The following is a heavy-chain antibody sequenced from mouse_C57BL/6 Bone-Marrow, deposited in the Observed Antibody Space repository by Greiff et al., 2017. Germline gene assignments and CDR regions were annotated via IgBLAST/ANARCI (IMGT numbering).Heavy chain of an antibody. CDR1: GFTFSDYY. J-gene: IGHJ4*01. Sequence: EVQVVESGGGLVQPGGSLKLSCAASGFTFSDYYMYWVRQTPEKRLEWVAYISNGGGSTYYPDNVKGRFTISRDNAKNTLYLQMSRLKSEDTAMYYCARVYSNYGAMDYWGQGTSVTVSS. V-gene: IGHV5-12*01. D-gene: IGHD2-5*01. CDR2: ISNGGGST. CDR3: ARVYSNYGAMDY.